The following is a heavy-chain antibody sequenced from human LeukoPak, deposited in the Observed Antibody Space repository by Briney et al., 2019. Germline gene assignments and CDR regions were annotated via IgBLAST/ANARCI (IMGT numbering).Heavy chain of an antibody. D-gene: IGHD3-16*01. Sequence: GGSLRLSCAASGFTFSSYAMSWVRQAPGKGLEWLSYISSSSTTIYYADSVEGRFTISRDNAKNSLYLQMNSLRAEDTAVYYCARDFGAIIRAAYLDYWGQGTLVTVSS. CDR2: ISSSSTTI. J-gene: IGHJ4*02. V-gene: IGHV3-48*04. CDR1: GFTFSSYA. CDR3: ARDFGAIIRAAYLDY.